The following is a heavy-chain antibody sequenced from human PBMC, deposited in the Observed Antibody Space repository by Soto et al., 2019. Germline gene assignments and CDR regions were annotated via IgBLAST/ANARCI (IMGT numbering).Heavy chain of an antibody. D-gene: IGHD6-19*01. CDR1: GYSFPSFW. CDR2: IYPGDSET. V-gene: IGHV5-51*01. J-gene: IGHJ4*02. CDR3: VKQHPLDSRAWHN. Sequence: GESLKISCKVSGYSFPSFWTGWVRQMPGKGLEWLGSIYPGDSETRYSPSFQGEVTISADKSITTAYLHWSSLRASDTATYYCVKQHPLDSRAWHNWGQGTLVTVSS.